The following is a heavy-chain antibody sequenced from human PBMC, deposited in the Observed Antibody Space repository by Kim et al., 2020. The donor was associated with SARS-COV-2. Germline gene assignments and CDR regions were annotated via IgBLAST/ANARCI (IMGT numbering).Heavy chain of an antibody. CDR2: INGGNGYT. D-gene: IGHD3-22*01. Sequence: ASVKVSCKTSGDTFNTYALHWVRQAPGQRLDWMGWINGGNGYTEYSQNFQGRVTFTKDTSAKTAYLELSSLTSEDTAVYYCARDHRNSSGYYSFDYWGQGTLATVSS. J-gene: IGHJ4*02. CDR1: GDTFNTYA. CDR3: ARDHRNSSGYYSFDY. V-gene: IGHV1-3*01.